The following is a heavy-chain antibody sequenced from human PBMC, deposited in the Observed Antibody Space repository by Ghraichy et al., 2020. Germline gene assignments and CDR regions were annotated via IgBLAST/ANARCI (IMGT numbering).Heavy chain of an antibody. J-gene: IGHJ4*02. V-gene: IGHV4-28*01. D-gene: IGHD2-2*01. Sequence: SETLSLTCAVSGYSIITSSWWGWIRQPPGKGLEWIGYIDKSGNTHYNPSLKSRGTMSVDTSRNQFSLKLSSVTAEDTAVYYCARNVRYASEFDYWGKGILVTVSS. CDR3: ARNVRYASEFDY. CDR1: GYSIITSSW. CDR2: IDKSGNT.